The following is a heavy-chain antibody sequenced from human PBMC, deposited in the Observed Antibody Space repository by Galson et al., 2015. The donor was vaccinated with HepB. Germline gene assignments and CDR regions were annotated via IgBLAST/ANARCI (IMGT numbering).Heavy chain of an antibody. Sequence: SLRLSCAASGFTFSIYAMSWVRQAPGKGLEWVSAISGSGDSTHYADSVKGRFTISRDNSNNTVYLQMNSLRAEDTALYYCAKDGVATSTWDNYRASYGMDVWGQGTTVTVSS. CDR2: ISGSGDST. J-gene: IGHJ6*02. CDR1: GFTFSIYA. CDR3: AKDGVATSTWDNYRASYGMDV. D-gene: IGHD6-13*01. V-gene: IGHV3-23*01.